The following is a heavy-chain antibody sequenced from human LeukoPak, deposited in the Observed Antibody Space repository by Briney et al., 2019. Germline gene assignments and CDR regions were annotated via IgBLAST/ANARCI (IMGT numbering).Heavy chain of an antibody. V-gene: IGHV3-7*05. CDR1: GITFSNYW. D-gene: IGHD6-19*01. CDR3: ARDRDSSGLHDY. J-gene: IGHJ4*02. CDR2: IKGDGSET. Sequence: PGGSLRLSCAASGITFSNYWMNWVRQAPGKGLEWVANIKGDGSETYYVDSVKGRFTISRDNAKNSLYLQMNSLRAEDTAVYYCARDRDSSGLHDYWGQGTLVTVSS.